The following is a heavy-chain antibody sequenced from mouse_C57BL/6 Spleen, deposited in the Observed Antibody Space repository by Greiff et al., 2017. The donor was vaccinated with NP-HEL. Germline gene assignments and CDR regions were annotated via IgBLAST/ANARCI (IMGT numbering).Heavy chain of an antibody. J-gene: IGHJ1*03. CDR3: ARHPYYGYFDV. Sequence: DVQLVESGGGLVQPGGSLKLSCAASGFTFSDYYMYWVRQTPEKRLEWVAYISNGGGSTYYPDTVKGRFTISRDNAKNTLYLQMSRLKSEDTAMYYGARHPYYGYFDVWGTGTTVTVSS. CDR1: GFTFSDYY. CDR2: ISNGGGST. V-gene: IGHV5-12*01.